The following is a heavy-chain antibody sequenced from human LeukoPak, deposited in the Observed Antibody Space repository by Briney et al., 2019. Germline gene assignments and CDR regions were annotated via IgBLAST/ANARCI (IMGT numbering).Heavy chain of an antibody. V-gene: IGHV1-8*01. Sequence: ASVTVSCKASGYTFTSYDINWVRQATGQGLEWMGWMNPNSGNTGYAQKFQGRVTMTRNTSISTAYMELSSLRSEDTAVYYRARGDGVVVVPAAIDYWGQGTLVTVSS. CDR2: MNPNSGNT. D-gene: IGHD2-2*01. J-gene: IGHJ4*02. CDR3: ARGDGVVVVPAAIDY. CDR1: GYTFTSYD.